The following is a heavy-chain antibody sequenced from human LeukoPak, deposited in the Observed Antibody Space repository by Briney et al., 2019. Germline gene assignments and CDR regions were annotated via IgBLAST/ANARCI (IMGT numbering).Heavy chain of an antibody. Sequence: GGSLRLSCAASGFTFSSYWMSWVRQAPGKGLEWVANIKQDGSEKYYVDSVKGRFTISRDNAKSSLYLQMNSLRAEDTAVYYCARAKVTIFGVVISDGYYYMDVWGKGTTVTVSS. J-gene: IGHJ6*03. CDR2: IKQDGSEK. D-gene: IGHD3-3*01. CDR1: GFTFSSYW. CDR3: ARAKVTIFGVVISDGYYYMDV. V-gene: IGHV3-7*01.